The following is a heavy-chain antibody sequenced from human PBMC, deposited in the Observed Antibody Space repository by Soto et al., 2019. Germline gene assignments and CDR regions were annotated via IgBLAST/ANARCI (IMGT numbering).Heavy chain of an antibody. Sequence: SETLSLTCTVSGGSISSYYWSWIRQPPGKGLEWIGYIYYSGSTNYNPSLKSRVTISVDTSKNQFSLKLSSVTAADTAVYYCATLRIVGATWLGMDVWGQGTTVTVSS. CDR1: GGSISSYY. J-gene: IGHJ6*02. V-gene: IGHV4-59*08. CDR3: ATLRIVGATWLGMDV. D-gene: IGHD1-26*01. CDR2: IYYSGST.